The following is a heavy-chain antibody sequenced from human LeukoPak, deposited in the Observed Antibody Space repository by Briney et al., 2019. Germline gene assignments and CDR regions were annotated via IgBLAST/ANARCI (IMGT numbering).Heavy chain of an antibody. CDR2: INHSGST. CDR1: GGSFSGYY. D-gene: IGHD3-10*01. V-gene: IGHV4-34*01. Sequence: SETVSLPCAVYGGSFSGYYWSWIRQPPGKGLEWIGEINHSGSTNYNPSLKSRVILSLDTSNNHFSLKLISVTAADTAVYYCARDSGTTGEVKFDPWGQGMLVTVSS. J-gene: IGHJ5*02. CDR3: ARDSGTTGEVKFDP.